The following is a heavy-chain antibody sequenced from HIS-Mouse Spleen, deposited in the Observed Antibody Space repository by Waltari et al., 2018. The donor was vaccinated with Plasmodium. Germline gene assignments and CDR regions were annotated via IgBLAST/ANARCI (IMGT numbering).Heavy chain of an antibody. CDR2: INPNSCGT. CDR3: ARDRSSFAFDI. J-gene: IGHJ3*02. V-gene: IGHV1-2*02. D-gene: IGHD6-6*01. Sequence: QVQLVQSGAEVKKPGASVKVSCKASGYTFTGYYMHWVRQAPGQGLEWMGWINPNSCGTNYAQKCQGRVTMTRDTSISTAYMELSRLRSDDTAVYYCARDRSSFAFDIWGQGTMVTVSS. CDR1: GYTFTGYY.